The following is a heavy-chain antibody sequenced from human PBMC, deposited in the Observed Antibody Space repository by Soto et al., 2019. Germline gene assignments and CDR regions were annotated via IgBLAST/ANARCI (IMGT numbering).Heavy chain of an antibody. Sequence: SVKVSCKASGGTFSSYAISCVRQAPGQGLEWMGGIIPIFGTANYAQKFQGRVTITADESTSTAYMELSSLRSEDTAVYYCARDSLGVVVVAATYGMDVWGQGTTVTVSS. J-gene: IGHJ6*02. CDR1: GGTFSSYA. V-gene: IGHV1-69*13. D-gene: IGHD2-15*01. CDR3: ARDSLGVVVVAATYGMDV. CDR2: IIPIFGTA.